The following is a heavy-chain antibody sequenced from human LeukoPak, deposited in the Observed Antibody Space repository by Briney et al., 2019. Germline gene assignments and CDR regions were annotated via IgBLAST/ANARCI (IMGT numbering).Heavy chain of an antibody. J-gene: IGHJ6*02. CDR3: AKAPPSSYYYYYGMDV. CDR1: GFTFSSYA. D-gene: IGHD6-13*01. Sequence: PGGSLRLSCAASGFTFSSYAMSWVRQAPGKGLEWVSAFSGSGGSTYYADSVKGRFTISRDISKNTLYLQMNSLRAEDTAAYYCAKAPPSSYYYYYGMDVWGQGTTVTVSS. CDR2: FSGSGGST. V-gene: IGHV3-23*01.